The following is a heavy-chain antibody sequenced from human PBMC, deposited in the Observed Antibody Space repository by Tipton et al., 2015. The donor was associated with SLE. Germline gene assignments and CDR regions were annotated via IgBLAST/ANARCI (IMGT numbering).Heavy chain of an antibody. D-gene: IGHD3-22*01. Sequence: SLRLSCATSGFTFYSYWMHWVRQGPGKGLVWVSGIDSDGTSATYADSVRGRFTISRDYSKNTLYLQMNSLRDEDTAVYYCAKANYYESSGYYYGLDYWGQGALVTVSS. J-gene: IGHJ4*02. CDR3: AKANYYESSGYYYGLDY. CDR1: GFTFYSYW. CDR2: IDSDGTSA. V-gene: IGHV3-74*03.